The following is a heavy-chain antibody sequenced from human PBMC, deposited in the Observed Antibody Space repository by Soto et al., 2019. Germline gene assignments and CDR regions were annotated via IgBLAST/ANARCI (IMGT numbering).Heavy chain of an antibody. V-gene: IGHV1-69*01. CDR3: AGVPPPIAPGRGYFDY. CDR2: IIPIFGTA. CDR1: VGTFSSYA. J-gene: IGHJ4*02. D-gene: IGHD6-25*01. Sequence: QVQLVQSGAEVKKPGSSVKVSCKASVGTFSSYAISWVRQAPGQGHEWMGGIIPIFGTANYAQKFQGRVTITADATTSTAYMELSRLSSEDTAVYYGAGVPPPIAPGRGYFDYWGQGTLVTVSS.